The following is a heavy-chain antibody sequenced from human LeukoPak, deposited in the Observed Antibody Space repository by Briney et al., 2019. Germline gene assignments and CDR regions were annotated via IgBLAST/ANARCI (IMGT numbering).Heavy chain of an antibody. D-gene: IGHD6-19*01. Sequence: SETLSLTCAVSGGSISSSNWWSWVRQPPGKGLEWIGEIYHSGSTNYNPSLKSRVTISVDKSKNQFSLRLSSVTAADTAVYYCARGALMEQWTFGFDYWGQGTLVTVSS. J-gene: IGHJ4*02. CDR3: ARGALMEQWTFGFDY. CDR1: GGSISSSNW. V-gene: IGHV4-4*02. CDR2: IYHSGST.